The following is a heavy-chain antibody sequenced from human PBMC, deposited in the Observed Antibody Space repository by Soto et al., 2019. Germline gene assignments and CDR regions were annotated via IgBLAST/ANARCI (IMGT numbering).Heavy chain of an antibody. Sequence: PSEKLSLTFTVSGGSLSSSSYYLGLVRQPPGKGLEWIGSIYYSGSTYYNPSLKSRVTISVDTSKNQFSLKLSSVTAADTAVYYCARLRHIVGSTTWGQGTLVTVSS. J-gene: IGHJ5*02. CDR3: ARLRHIVGSTT. CDR1: GGSLSSSSYY. D-gene: IGHD2-21*01. V-gene: IGHV4-39*01. CDR2: IYYSGST.